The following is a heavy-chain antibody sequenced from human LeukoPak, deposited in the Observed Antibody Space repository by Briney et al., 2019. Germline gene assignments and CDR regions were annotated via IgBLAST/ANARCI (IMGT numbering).Heavy chain of an antibody. V-gene: IGHV4-39*07. Sequence: SETLSLTCTVSGVSISSSSYYWGWIRQPPGKGLEWIGSIHYSGSTYYNPSLKSRVTISVDTSKNQFSLKLSSVTAADTAVYYCARDRTIAAAGTGLFDYWGQGTLVTVSS. CDR3: ARDRTIAAAGTGLFDY. CDR1: GVSISSSSYY. CDR2: IHYSGST. D-gene: IGHD6-13*01. J-gene: IGHJ4*02.